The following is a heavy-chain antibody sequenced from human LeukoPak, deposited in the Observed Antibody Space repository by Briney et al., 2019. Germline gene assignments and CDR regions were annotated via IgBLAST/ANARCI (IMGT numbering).Heavy chain of an antibody. J-gene: IGHJ6*02. V-gene: IGHV3-74*01. CDR3: ARPRYYYYYGMDV. CDR1: GFALNSYW. CDR2: INSDGSST. Sequence: GGSLRLSCAASGFALNSYWMHWVRQAPGKGLVWVSRINSDGSSTSYADSVKGRFTISRDNAKNSLYLQMNSLRAEDTAVYYCARPRYYYYYGMDVWGQGTTVTVSS.